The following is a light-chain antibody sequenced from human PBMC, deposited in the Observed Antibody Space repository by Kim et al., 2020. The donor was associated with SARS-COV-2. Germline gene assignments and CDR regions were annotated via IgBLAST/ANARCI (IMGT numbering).Light chain of an antibody. V-gene: IGLV10-54*01. CDR1: IDNIGSGR. J-gene: IGLJ3*02. Sequence: QPATPTCTGSIDNIGSGRAVCLQHHPGHPPQALSSGNNNRPSGISERLSASRSGNTASLTITGRQPEGDADYYCSAWDNSLSAWVFGGGTKLTVL. CDR3: SAWDNSLSAWV. CDR2: GNN.